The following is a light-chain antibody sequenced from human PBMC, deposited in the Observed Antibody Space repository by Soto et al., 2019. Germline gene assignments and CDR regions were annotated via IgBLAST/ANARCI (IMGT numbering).Light chain of an antibody. J-gene: IGKJ1*01. CDR1: QSISGT. Sequence: EIVMTQSPATLSVSPGGRATLSCRASQSISGTLAWYQQKPGQAPRLLIYGAFTRATGFSARFSGSGSGTDFTLTITSRQSEDFAVYYCQQYDNWPWTFGQGPKVDIK. CDR2: GAF. V-gene: IGKV3-15*01. CDR3: QQYDNWPWT.